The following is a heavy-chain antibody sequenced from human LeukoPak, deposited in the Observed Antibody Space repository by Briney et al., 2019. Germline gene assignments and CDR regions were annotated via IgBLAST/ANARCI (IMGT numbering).Heavy chain of an antibody. D-gene: IGHD2-2*02. CDR3: ASPTWYTVGDY. CDR2: ISSSSSYI. V-gene: IGHV3-21*01. CDR1: GFTFSSYS. J-gene: IGHJ4*02. Sequence: GGSLRLSCAASGFTFSSYSMNWVRQAPGKGLEWVSSISSSSSYIYYADSVKGRFTISRDNAKNSLYLQMNSLRAEDTAVYYCASPTWYTVGDYWGQGTLVTVSS.